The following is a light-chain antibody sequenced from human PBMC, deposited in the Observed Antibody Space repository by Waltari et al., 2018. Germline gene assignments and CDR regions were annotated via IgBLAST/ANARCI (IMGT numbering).Light chain of an antibody. CDR1: SSNIGTNT. Sequence: QSVLTQPPSVSGTPGQRVTISCSGSSSNIGTNTVDWYQHLPGSAPKLLIYGNNPWPPGGPDRFSGSKAGTSGSRAISGLQSEDEADYYCAAWDDRLNGLYVFGAGTKVTVL. CDR2: GNN. J-gene: IGLJ1*01. V-gene: IGLV1-44*01. CDR3: AAWDDRLNGLYV.